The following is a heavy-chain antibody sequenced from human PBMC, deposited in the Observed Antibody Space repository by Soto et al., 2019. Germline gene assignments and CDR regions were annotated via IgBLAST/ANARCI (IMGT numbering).Heavy chain of an antibody. D-gene: IGHD5-18*01. CDR3: TTVTAMVAGKENDAFDI. V-gene: IGHV3-15*07. CDR2: IKSKTDGGTT. CDR1: GFTFSNAW. J-gene: IGHJ3*02. Sequence: GGSLRLSCAASGFTFSNAWMNWVRQAPGKGLEWVGRIKSKTDGGTTDYAAPVKGRFTISRDDSKNTLYLQMNSLKTEDTAVYYCTTVTAMVAGKENDAFDIWGQGTMVTVSS.